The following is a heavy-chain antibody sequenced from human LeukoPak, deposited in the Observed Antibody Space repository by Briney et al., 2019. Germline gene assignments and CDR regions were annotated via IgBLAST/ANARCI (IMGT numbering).Heavy chain of an antibody. V-gene: IGHV1-2*02. J-gene: IGHJ4*02. D-gene: IGHD6-13*01. Sequence: GASVKVSCKASGYTFNRYYMHWVRQAPGQGLEWMGWINPNSGGTNYAQKFQGRVTMTRDTSISTAYMELSRLRSDDTAVYYCARGIAAAGTVAPPLGYWGQGTLVTVSS. CDR2: INPNSGGT. CDR1: GYTFNRYY. CDR3: ARGIAAAGTVAPPLGY.